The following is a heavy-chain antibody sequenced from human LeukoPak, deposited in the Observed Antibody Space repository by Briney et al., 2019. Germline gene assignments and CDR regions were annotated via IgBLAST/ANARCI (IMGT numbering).Heavy chain of an antibody. CDR1: GGTISSYA. J-gene: IGHJ4*02. CDR2: IIPIFGTA. D-gene: IGHD3-22*01. CDR3: ASGTSYDSSGYYLGYYFDY. Sequence: SVKVSCKASGGTISSYAISWVRQAPGQGLEWMGGIIPIFGTANYAQKFQGRVTITTDESTSTAYMELSSLRSEDTAVYYCASGTSYDSSGYYLGYYFDYWGQGTLVTVSS. V-gene: IGHV1-69*05.